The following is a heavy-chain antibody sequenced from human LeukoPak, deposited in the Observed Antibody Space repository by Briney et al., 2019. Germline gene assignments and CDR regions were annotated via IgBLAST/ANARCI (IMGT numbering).Heavy chain of an antibody. Sequence: PGGSLRLSCAASGFTVSTNYMNWVRQAPGKGLEWVSGVYMGGTTDYADSVKGRFTISRDITKNTIYLQMNNPRAEDTAVYYCARGLLRDGYTYSYSLDYWGQGTLVTVSS. V-gene: IGHV3-66*01. CDR1: GFTVSTNY. J-gene: IGHJ4*02. CDR2: VYMGGTT. CDR3: ARGLLRDGYTYSYSLDY. D-gene: IGHD5-18*01.